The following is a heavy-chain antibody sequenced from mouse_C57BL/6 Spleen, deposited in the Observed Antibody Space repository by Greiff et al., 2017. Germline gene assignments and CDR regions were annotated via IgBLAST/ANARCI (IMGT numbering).Heavy chain of an antibody. J-gene: IGHJ2*01. CDR2: IWSGGST. CDR3: ARNAGLRREAYFDY. V-gene: IGHV2-2*01. CDR1: GFSLTSYG. Sequence: VKLQESGPGLVQPSQSLSITCTVSGFSLTSYGVHWVRQSPGKGLEWLGVIWSGGSTDYNAAFISRLSISKDNSKSQVFFKMNSLQADDTAIYYCARNAGLRREAYFDYWGQGTTLTVSS. D-gene: IGHD2-4*01.